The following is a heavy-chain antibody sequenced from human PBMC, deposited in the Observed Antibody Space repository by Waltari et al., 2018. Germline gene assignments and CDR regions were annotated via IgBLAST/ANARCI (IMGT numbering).Heavy chain of an antibody. CDR2: VRGDGKT. CDR1: GASMSTSDY. V-gene: IGHV4-4*02. J-gene: IGHJ4*02. Sequence: QLQLQESGPGLVKPSGTLSLTCAVSGASMSTSDYWSWVRQPPGKGLEWIGQVRGDGKTNYNPSFASRVTMSLDTSTYHFALKLTSATAADTALYYCARDRGRGLYLDTWGQGTLVTVSP. D-gene: IGHD1-1*01. CDR3: ARDRGRGLYLDT.